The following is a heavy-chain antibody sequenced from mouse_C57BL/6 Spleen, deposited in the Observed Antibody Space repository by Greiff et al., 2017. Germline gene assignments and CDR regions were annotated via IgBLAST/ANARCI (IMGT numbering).Heavy chain of an antibody. Sequence: QVQLQQSGAELAKPGASVKLSCKASGYTFTSYWLHSVKQRPGQGLEWIGYINPSSGYTMYNQKFKDKATLTADKSSSTAYMQLSSLTYEDSAVYYCARGLYVYHDFATDDRGQGNSVTVSA. J-gene: IGHJ4*01. D-gene: IGHD2-4*01. V-gene: IGHV1-7*01. CDR2: INPSSGYT. CDR1: GYTFTSYW. CDR3: ARGLYVYHDFATDD.